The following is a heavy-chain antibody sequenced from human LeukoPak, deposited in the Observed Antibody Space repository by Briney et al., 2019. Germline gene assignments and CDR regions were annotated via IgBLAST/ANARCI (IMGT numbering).Heavy chain of an antibody. J-gene: IGHJ5*02. V-gene: IGHV4-31*03. CDR3: ARHITIRAGFLEWLLYPNWFDP. Sequence: SETLSLTCTVSGGSISSGGYYWSWIRQHPGKGLEWIGHIYYSGSTYYNPSLKSRVTISVDTSKNQFSLKLSSVTAADTAVYYCARHITIRAGFLEWLLYPNWFDPWGQGTLVTVSS. CDR1: GGSISSGGYY. D-gene: IGHD3-3*01. CDR2: IYYSGST.